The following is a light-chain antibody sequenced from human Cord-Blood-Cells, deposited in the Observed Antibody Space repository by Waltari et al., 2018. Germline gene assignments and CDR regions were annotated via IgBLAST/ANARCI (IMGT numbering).Light chain of an antibody. J-gene: IGKJ5*01. CDR2: AAS. CDR3: QQSYSTPIT. Sequence: DLQMTQSPSSLSASVGDRVTITCRASQSISSYLNWYQQKPGKAPKLLIYAASSLQSGVPSRFSGSGSGTDFTLTISSLQPEDFATYYCQQSYSTPITFGQWTRLEIK. CDR1: QSISSY. V-gene: IGKV1-39*01.